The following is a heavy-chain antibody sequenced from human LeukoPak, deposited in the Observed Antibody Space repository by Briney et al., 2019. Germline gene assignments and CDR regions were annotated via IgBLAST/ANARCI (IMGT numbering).Heavy chain of an antibody. CDR1: GFTFSSYW. Sequence: GGSLRLSCAASGFTFSSYWMSWVRQAPGKGLEWVANIKQDGSEKYYVDSVKGRLAISRDNAKNSLYLQMNSLRAEDTAVYYCARVKSSGWYLLGYYYMDVWGKGTTVTVSS. CDR2: IKQDGSEK. CDR3: ARVKSSGWYLLGYYYMDV. D-gene: IGHD6-19*01. J-gene: IGHJ6*03. V-gene: IGHV3-7*01.